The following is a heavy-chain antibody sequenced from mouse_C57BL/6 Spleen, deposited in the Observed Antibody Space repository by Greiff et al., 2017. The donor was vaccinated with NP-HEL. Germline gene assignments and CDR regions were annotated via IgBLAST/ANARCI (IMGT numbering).Heavy chain of an antibody. CDR3: ARFCDYDKACFAY. J-gene: IGHJ3*01. D-gene: IGHD2-4*01. CDR1: GYTFTDYN. Sequence: VQLQQSGPELVKPGASVKIPCKASGYTFTDYNMDWVKQSPGQGLEWIGEINPNNGGTIYNQKFKGKATLTVDKSSSTAYMELRSLTSEDTAVYYCARFCDYDKACFAYWGQGTLVTVSA. CDR2: INPNNGGT. V-gene: IGHV1-18*01.